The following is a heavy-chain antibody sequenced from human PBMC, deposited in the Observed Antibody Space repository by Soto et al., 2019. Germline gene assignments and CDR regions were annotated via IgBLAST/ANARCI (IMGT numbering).Heavy chain of an antibody. V-gene: IGHV4-39*07. D-gene: IGHD3-9*01. CDR2: IYYSGNT. J-gene: IGHJ5*02. CDR3: ARESSYYDILTGVSAPSNWFDP. CDR1: GGSISSSSYY. Sequence: SETLSLTCTVSGGSISSSSYYWGWIRQPPGKGLEWIGSIYYSGNTYYNPSLKCRVTISVDTSKNQFSLKLSSVTAADTAVYYCARESSYYDILTGVSAPSNWFDPWGQGTLVTVSS.